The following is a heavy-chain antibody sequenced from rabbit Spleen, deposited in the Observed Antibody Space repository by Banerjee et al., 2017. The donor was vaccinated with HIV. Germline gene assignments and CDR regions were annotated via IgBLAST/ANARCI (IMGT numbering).Heavy chain of an antibody. CDR1: GFDLSRYYH. V-gene: IGHV1S45*01. Sequence: QEQLVESGGGLVKPEGSLTLTCKASGFDLSRYYHMCWVRQAPGKGLEWIACIYVGSGGSTYYATWAKGRFTISKTSSTTVTLQMTSLTAADTSPYFCTRQSDLWGQGTLVTVS. D-gene: IGHD3-3*01. CDR3: TRQSDL. J-gene: IGHJ4*01. CDR2: IYVGSGGST.